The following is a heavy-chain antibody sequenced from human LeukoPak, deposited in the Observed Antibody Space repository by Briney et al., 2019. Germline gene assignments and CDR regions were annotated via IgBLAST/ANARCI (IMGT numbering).Heavy chain of an antibody. D-gene: IGHD1-26*01. J-gene: IGHJ6*02. CDR2: IWYDGSNK. Sequence: GGSLRLSCAAPGFTFSSYGMQWVRQAPGKGLEWVAVIWYDGSNKYYADSVKGRFTISRDNSKNTLYLQMNSLRDEDTAVYYCANRFYSGSYYEPGGYGMDVWGQGTTVTVSS. CDR3: ANRFYSGSYYEPGGYGMDV. CDR1: GFTFSSYG. V-gene: IGHV3-33*06.